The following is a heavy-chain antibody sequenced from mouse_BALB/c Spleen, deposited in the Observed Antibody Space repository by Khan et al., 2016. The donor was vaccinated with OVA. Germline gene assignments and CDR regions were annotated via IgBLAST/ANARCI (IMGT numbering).Heavy chain of an antibody. V-gene: IGHV3-2*02. Sequence: EVQLVESGPGLVKPSQSLSLTCTVTGYSITSDYAWNWIRPFPGNKLEWMAYITYSGSTCYNPSLKSRISITRDTSKNQFFLQLNSLTIEFTATYYGARDYGSSYLFFDHWGQGTTHAVSS. CDR3: ARDYGSSYLFFDH. CDR1: GYSITSDYA. D-gene: IGHD1-1*01. CDR2: ITYSGST. J-gene: IGHJ2*01.